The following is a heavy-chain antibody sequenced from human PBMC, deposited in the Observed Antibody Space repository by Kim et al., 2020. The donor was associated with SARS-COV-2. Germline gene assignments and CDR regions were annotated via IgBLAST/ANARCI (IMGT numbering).Heavy chain of an antibody. J-gene: IGHJ1*01. V-gene: IGHV3-23*01. D-gene: IGHD3-10*01. CDR3: AKISLGEFGEPNFQH. CDR1: GFTFISYA. Sequence: GGSLRLSCAASGFTFISYAMSWVRQAPGKGLEWVSAISGSGGSTYYADSVKGRFTISRDNSKNTLYLQMNSLRAEDTAIYYCAKISLGEFGEPNFQHWGQGTLVTVSS. CDR2: ISGSGGST.